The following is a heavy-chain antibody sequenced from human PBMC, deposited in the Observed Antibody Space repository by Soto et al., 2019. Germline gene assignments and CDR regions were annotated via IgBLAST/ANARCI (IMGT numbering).Heavy chain of an antibody. CDR2: INAGNGNT. V-gene: IGHV1-3*01. CDR3: TTRSTAFDD. CDR1: GYTFTSYA. J-gene: IGHJ4*02. Sequence: ASVKASSKDPGYTFTSYALHSVRQAPGQRLEWMGWINAGNGNTKYSQKFQGRVTMTTDTSTSTGYMQPRSLRSADPAVDDCTTRSTAFDDQGQESLVTVSS.